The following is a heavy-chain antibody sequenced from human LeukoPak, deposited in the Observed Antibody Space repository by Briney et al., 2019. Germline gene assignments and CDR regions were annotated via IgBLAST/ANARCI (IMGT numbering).Heavy chain of an antibody. V-gene: IGHV3-21*01. J-gene: IGHJ4*02. CDR3: ASSSGASWGYFDF. CDR2: ISSGSTYI. Sequence: GGSLRLSCSASGFTFSSYSMNWVRQAPGKGLEWVSSISSGSTYIYYADSVKGRFTLSRDNAKNSLYLQMNSLRAEDTAVYYCASSSGASWGYFDFWAQGTLVTVSS. CDR1: GFTFSSYS. D-gene: IGHD2-15*01.